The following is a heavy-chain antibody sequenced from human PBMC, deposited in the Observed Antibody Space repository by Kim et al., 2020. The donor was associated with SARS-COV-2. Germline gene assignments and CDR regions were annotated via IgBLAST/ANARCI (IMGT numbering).Heavy chain of an antibody. CDR1: GFTFSSYG. J-gene: IGHJ6*01. CDR3: AKDWVFGVAIGGDELDG. Sequence: GGSLRLSCAASGFTFSSYGMHWVRQAPGKGLEWVADIWYDGSNKYYADSVKGRFTISRDNSKNTLYLQMNSLRAEDTAVYYCAKDWVFGVAIGGDELDGWGQGTTVNLPS. D-gene: IGHD3-3*01. CDR2: IWYDGSNK. V-gene: IGHV3-33*06.